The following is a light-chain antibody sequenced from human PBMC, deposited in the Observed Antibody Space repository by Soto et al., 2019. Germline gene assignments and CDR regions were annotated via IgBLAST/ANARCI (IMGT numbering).Light chain of an antibody. J-gene: IGKJ2*01. CDR1: QSLSGSY. Sequence: ELVLTQSPGTLSSSPGARGTLSCRASQSLSGSYLAWYQQRPGQAPRLLIYGASSRATGIPDRFSGSGSGTDFTLTISRLEPEDSAVYYCQQYGSSPPKYTLGQGTKLEIK. CDR3: QQYGSSPPKYT. CDR2: GAS. V-gene: IGKV3-20*01.